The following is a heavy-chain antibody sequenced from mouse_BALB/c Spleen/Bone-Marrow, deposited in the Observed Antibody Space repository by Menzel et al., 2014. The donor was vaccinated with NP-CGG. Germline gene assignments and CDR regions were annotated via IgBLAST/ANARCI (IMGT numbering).Heavy chain of an antibody. D-gene: IGHD2-2*01. Sequence: VQLQQSGAELARPGASVKLSCKASGYAFTDYYINWVKQRTGQGLEWIGEIYPGSGNTYYNEKFKGKATLTADKSSSTAYMQLSSLTSDDSAVYFCASREYGYGGFAYWGQGTLVTVSA. J-gene: IGHJ3*01. CDR1: GYAFTDYY. CDR3: ASREYGYGGFAY. CDR2: IYPGSGNT. V-gene: IGHV1-77*01.